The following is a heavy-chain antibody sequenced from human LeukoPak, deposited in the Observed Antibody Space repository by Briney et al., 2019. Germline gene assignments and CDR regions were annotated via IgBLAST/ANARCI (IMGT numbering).Heavy chain of an antibody. Sequence: SGTLSLTCAVSGGSISSSNWWSWVRQPPGKGLEWIGEIYHSGSTNYNPSLKSRVTISVDKSKNQFSLKLSSVTAADTAVYYCARDLGGSYEGEYFQHWGQGTLVTVSS. J-gene: IGHJ1*01. CDR1: GGSISSSNW. V-gene: IGHV4-4*02. CDR2: IYHSGST. CDR3: ARDLGGSYEGEYFQH. D-gene: IGHD1-26*01.